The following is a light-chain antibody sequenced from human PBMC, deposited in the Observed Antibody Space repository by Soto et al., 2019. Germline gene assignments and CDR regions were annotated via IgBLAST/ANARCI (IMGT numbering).Light chain of an antibody. J-gene: IGKJ4*01. CDR1: QSLSTN. V-gene: IGKV3-15*01. CDR3: QQYDNWPLT. CDR2: GAS. Sequence: EIVMTQSPATLSVSPGERATLSCRASQSLSTNLAWYQQKAGQAPRLLIHGASTRATGIPARFSGSGSGTEFSLTISSLQSEDFAVYCCQQYDNWPLTFGGGTKVEIK.